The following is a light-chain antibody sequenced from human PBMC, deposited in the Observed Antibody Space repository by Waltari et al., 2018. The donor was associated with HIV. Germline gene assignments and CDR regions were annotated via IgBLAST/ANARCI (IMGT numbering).Light chain of an antibody. CDR3: SSYAGSNTDVV. Sequence: QSALTQPPSASGSPGQSVTISCTGTSSDVGGYNYFSWYQQHPGKAPKLMIYGVSKRPSGVPDRFSGSKSGNTASLTVSGLQAEDEADYYCSSYAGSNTDVVFGGGTKLTVL. CDR1: SSDVGGYNY. V-gene: IGLV2-8*01. CDR2: GVS. J-gene: IGLJ2*01.